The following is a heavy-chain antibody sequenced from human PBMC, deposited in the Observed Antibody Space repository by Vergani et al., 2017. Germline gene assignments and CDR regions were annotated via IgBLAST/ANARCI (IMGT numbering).Heavy chain of an antibody. D-gene: IGHD1-26*01. CDR3: ARAMNAYSESPDGFDP. V-gene: IGHV4-59*01. J-gene: IGHJ5*02. CDR1: GGSISSYY. CDR2: IYYSGST. Sequence: QVQLQESGPGLVKPSETLSLTCTVSGGSISSYYWSWIRQPPGKGLEWIGYIYYSGSTNYNPSLKSRVTISVDTSKNQFSLKLSSVTAADTAVYYCARAMNAYSESPDGFDPWGQGTLVTVSS.